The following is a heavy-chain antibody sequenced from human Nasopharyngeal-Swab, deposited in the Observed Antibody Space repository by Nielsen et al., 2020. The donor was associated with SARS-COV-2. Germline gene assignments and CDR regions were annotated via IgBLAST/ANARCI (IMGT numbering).Heavy chain of an antibody. CDR3: AREGLEQRVFDY. D-gene: IGHD1/OR15-1a*01. Sequence: GESLKISCAASGFTFSSYSMNWVRQAPGKGLEWVSSISSSSSYIYYADSVKGRFTISRDNAKNSLYLQMNSLRAGDTAVYYCAREGLEQRVFDYWGQGTLVTVSS. J-gene: IGHJ4*02. CDR1: GFTFSSYS. CDR2: ISSSSSYI. V-gene: IGHV3-21*01.